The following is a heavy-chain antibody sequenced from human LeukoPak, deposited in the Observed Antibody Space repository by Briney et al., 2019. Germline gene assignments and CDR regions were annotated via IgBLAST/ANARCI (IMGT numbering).Heavy chain of an antibody. J-gene: IGHJ4*02. CDR3: ASRSSIWSGYQDTLYYFDS. V-gene: IGHV4-59*01. CDR1: GSSMDNYY. Sequence: SETLSLTCTVSGSSMDNYYWSWIRQPPGKGLEWIGHITYSGSTNYNPSLRSRVTMSVDTSKNQFSLKLSSVTAADTAVYYCASRSSIWSGYQDTLYYFDSWGQGTLVTVSS. CDR2: ITYSGST. D-gene: IGHD3-3*01.